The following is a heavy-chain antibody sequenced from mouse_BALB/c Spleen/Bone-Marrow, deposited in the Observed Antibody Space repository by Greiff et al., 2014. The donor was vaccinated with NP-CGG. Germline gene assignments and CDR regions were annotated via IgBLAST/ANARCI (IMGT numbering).Heavy chain of an antibody. D-gene: IGHD4-1*01. V-gene: IGHV5-17*02. CDR2: ISSGSSTI. CDR3: ARCNWRCEY. CDR1: GFTFSSFG. J-gene: IGHJ2*01. Sequence: EVMLVESGGGLVQPGGSRKLSCAASGFTFSSFGMHWVRQAPEKGLEWVAYISSGSSTIYYADTVKGRFTISRDNPKNTLFLQMTSLRSEDTAMYYCARCNWRCEYGGQGTTLTVSS.